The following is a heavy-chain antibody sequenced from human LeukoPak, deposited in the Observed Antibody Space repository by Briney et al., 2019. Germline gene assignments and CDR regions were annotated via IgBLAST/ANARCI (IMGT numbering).Heavy chain of an antibody. V-gene: IGHV7-4-1*02. CDR3: ASRDSSSSPYYYYGMDV. D-gene: IGHD6-6*01. J-gene: IGHJ6*02. CDR2: INTNTGNP. Sequence: ASVKVSCKASGYTFTSYAMNWVRQAPGQGLEWMGWINTNTGNPTYAQGFTGRFVFSLDTSVSTAYPQISSLKAEDTAVYYCASRDSSSSPYYYYGMDVWGQGTTVTVSS. CDR1: GYTFTSYA.